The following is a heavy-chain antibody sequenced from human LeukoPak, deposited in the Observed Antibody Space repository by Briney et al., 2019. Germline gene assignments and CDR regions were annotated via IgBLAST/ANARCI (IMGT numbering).Heavy chain of an antibody. CDR3: AREVPIVRGLRWDY. CDR1: GGSIYSYY. V-gene: IGHV4-59*01. Sequence: SETLSLTCTVSGGSIYSYYWTWIRQPPGKGLEWIGYIYYSGSTNCNPSLKSRVTISIDTSKNQFSLKLRSVTAADTAVYYCAREVPIVRGLRWDYWGQGTLVTVSS. J-gene: IGHJ4*02. D-gene: IGHD3-10*01. CDR2: IYYSGST.